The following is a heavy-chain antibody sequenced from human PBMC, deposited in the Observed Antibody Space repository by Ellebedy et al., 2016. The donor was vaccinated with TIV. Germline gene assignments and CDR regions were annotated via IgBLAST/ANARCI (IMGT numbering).Heavy chain of an antibody. Sequence: SETLSLXXAVYGGSFSGYYWRWIRQPPGKGLEWIGEINHSGSTNYNPSPKSRVTISVDTSKNQFSLKLSSVTAADTAVYYCARAKFGIAAAGRKKVNYYYMDVWGKGTTVTVSS. D-gene: IGHD6-13*01. CDR3: ARAKFGIAAAGRKKVNYYYMDV. CDR2: INHSGST. CDR1: GGSFSGYY. J-gene: IGHJ6*03. V-gene: IGHV4-34*01.